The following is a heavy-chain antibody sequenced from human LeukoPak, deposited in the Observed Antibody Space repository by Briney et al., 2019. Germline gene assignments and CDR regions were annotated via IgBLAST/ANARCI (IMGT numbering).Heavy chain of an antibody. J-gene: IGHJ4*02. CDR1: GFTVSRNY. CDR2: IIGSGGLT. D-gene: IGHD3-22*01. CDR3: AKGSITMTYFDS. Sequence: GGSLRLSCAASGFTVSRNYMSWVRQAPGKGLEWVSTIIGSGGLTYYADSVKGRFTISRDNSKNTLFLQMSSLRAEDTALYYCAKGSITMTYFDSWGQGSLVTVSS. V-gene: IGHV3-23*01.